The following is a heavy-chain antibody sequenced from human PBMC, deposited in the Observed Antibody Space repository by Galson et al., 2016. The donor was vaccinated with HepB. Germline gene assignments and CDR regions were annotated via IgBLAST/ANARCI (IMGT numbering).Heavy chain of an antibody. J-gene: IGHJ6*02. CDR2: IYYSGRST. D-gene: IGHD5-12*01. Sequence: ETLSLTCTVSGGSISSSSYYGSWIRQPPGKGLEWIGSIYYSGRSTYSNPSLRSRVTVSVDTAKNQVSLKLSSVTAANTAVDYCASGPASYSGYAFYFYYAMDVWGQGTTVTVSS. CDR1: GGSISSSSYY. CDR3: ASGPASYSGYAFYFYYAMDV. V-gene: IGHV4-39*07.